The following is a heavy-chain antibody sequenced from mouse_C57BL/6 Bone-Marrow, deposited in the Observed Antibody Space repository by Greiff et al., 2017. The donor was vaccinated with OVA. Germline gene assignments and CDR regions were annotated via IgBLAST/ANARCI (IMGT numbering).Heavy chain of an antibody. CDR1: GFTFSDYY. V-gene: IGHV5-12*01. CDR2: ISNGGGST. Sequence: EVQGVESGGGLVQPGGSLKLSCAASGFTFSDYYMYWVRQTPEKRLEWVAYISNGGGSTYYPDTVKGRFTISRDNSKNTLYLQMRRLKSEDTAMYYCARRRAMDYWGQGTSVTVSS. J-gene: IGHJ4*01. CDR3: ARRRAMDY.